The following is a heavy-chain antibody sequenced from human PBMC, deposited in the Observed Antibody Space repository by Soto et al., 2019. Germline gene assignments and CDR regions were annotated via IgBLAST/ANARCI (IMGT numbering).Heavy chain of an antibody. V-gene: IGHV3-23*01. J-gene: IGHJ4*02. Sequence: GGSLRLSCAASGFTFSNYAMSWVRQAPGSGLEWVSGISDGGGRTYYAESVKGRFTISRDNARNTLYLQMNSLRAEDTAVYYCAKAPSPLIPAAGSYWGQGTLVTVSS. D-gene: IGHD6-13*01. CDR1: GFTFSNYA. CDR3: AKAPSPLIPAAGSY. CDR2: ISDGGGRT.